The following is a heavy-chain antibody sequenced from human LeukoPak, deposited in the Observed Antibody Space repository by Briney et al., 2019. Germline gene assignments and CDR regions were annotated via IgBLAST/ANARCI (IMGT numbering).Heavy chain of an antibody. J-gene: IGHJ4*02. V-gene: IGHV3-33*01. CDR1: GFTFSSYG. CDR3: AREVGWDSGYPDY. Sequence: GGSLRLSCAASGFTFSSYGMHWVRQAPGKGLEWVAAIWYDGSNKYYADSEKGRFTISRDNSKNTLYLQRNSLKAEDTTVYYCAREVGWDSGYPDYWGQGTLVTVSS. CDR2: IWYDGSNK. D-gene: IGHD3-22*01.